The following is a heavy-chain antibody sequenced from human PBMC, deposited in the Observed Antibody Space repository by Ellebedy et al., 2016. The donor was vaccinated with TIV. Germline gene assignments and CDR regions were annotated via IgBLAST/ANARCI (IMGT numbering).Heavy chain of an antibody. Sequence: AASVKVSCKASGYTFTSYYMHWMRQAPGQGLEWMGIINPSGGSTSYAQRLQGRVTMTRDTSTSTAYMELSSLRSDDTAVYYCARMYSSGSYYFDYWGQGTLVTVSS. CDR1: GYTFTSYY. CDR2: INPSGGST. V-gene: IGHV1-46*04. D-gene: IGHD6-19*01. CDR3: ARMYSSGSYYFDY. J-gene: IGHJ4*02.